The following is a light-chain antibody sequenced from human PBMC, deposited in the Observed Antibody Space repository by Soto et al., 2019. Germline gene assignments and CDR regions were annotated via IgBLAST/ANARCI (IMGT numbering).Light chain of an antibody. Sequence: DIQMTQSPSTLSASVGDRVTITCRASESVSMWLAWYQQKPGEAPKLLIYDVSTLQSGVPSRFSGSGSGTRFTLTISSLQPDDFAVYYCQQYKSYSETFGQGTKVEVK. CDR1: ESVSMW. CDR3: QQYKSYSET. V-gene: IGKV1-5*01. J-gene: IGKJ1*01. CDR2: DVS.